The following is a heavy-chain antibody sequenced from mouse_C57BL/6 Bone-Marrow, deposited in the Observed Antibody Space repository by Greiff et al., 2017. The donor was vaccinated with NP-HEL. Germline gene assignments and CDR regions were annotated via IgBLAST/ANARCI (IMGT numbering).Heavy chain of an antibody. CDR3: ARDYYDWPMDY. D-gene: IGHD2-4*01. CDR1: GYTFTSYW. V-gene: IGHV1-7*01. Sequence: QVQLQQSGAELAKPGASVKLSCKASGYTFTSYWLHWVKLRPGPGLEWIGYINPSSGYTKYNQKFKDKATLTADKSSRTAYMQLSSLTYEDSAVYYCARDYYDWPMDYWGQGTSVTVSS. CDR2: INPSSGYT. J-gene: IGHJ4*01.